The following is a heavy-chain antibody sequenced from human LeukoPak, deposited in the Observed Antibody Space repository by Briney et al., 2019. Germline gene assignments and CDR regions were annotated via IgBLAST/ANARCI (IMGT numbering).Heavy chain of an antibody. Sequence: GESLRLSCAASGFTFSNYGMHWVRQAPGKGLEWVAVMWYDGSNKYYADSVKGRFTISRDNSKNTLYLQMNSLRAEDTAVYYCARAKGYCSGGSCYGGGYFDYWGQGTLVTV. CDR1: GFTFSNYG. J-gene: IGHJ4*02. D-gene: IGHD2-15*01. V-gene: IGHV3-33*01. CDR2: MWYDGSNK. CDR3: ARAKGYCSGGSCYGGGYFDY.